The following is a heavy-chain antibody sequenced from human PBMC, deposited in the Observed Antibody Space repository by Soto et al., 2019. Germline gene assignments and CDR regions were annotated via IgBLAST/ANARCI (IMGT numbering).Heavy chain of an antibody. J-gene: IGHJ4*02. CDR1: GFTFGNYW. D-gene: IGHD3-10*01. Sequence: GGSLRLSCAVSGFTFGNYWMHWVRQAPGKGLVWVSRVSPDGRTATYADSVKGRFTISRDNAKSTLYLQMNSLRAEDTAVYYCADSWLATSYWGRGTLVTVSS. CDR2: VSPDGRTA. CDR3: ADSWLATSY. V-gene: IGHV3-74*01.